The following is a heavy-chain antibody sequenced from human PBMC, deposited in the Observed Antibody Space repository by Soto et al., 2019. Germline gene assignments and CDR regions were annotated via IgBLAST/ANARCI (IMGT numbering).Heavy chain of an antibody. CDR1: GGSISSSSYY. V-gene: IGHV4-39*01. D-gene: IGHD3-22*01. CDR3: ARRGYYDSSGYYFDY. J-gene: IGHJ4*02. CDR2: IYYSGST. Sequence: SETLSLTCTVSGGSISSSSYYWGWIRQPPGKGLEWIGSIYYSGSTYCNPSLKSRVTISVDTSKNQFSLKLSSVTAADTAVYYCARRGYYDSSGYYFDYWGQGTQVPVSS.